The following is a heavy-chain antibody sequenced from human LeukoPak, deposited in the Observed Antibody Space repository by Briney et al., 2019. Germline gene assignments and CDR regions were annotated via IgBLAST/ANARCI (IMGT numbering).Heavy chain of an antibody. D-gene: IGHD3-22*01. J-gene: IGHJ4*02. CDR2: IISSSSYI. CDR3: ARTLLDSSGYYTDVYYFDY. V-gene: IGHV3-21*01. Sequence: GGSLRLSCAASGFTFSSYSMNWVRQAPGKGLKWVSSIISSSSYIYYADSVKGRFTISRDNAKNSLYLQMNILRAEDTAVYYCARTLLDSSGYYTDVYYFDYWGQGTLVTVSS. CDR1: GFTFSSYS.